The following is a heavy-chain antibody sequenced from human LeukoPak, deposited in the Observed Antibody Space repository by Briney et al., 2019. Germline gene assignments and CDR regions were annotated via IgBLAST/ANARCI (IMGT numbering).Heavy chain of an antibody. CDR3: ARVRCSGGSCPYYYYYYYMDV. CDR2: IHYSGST. J-gene: IGHJ6*03. V-gene: IGHV4-39*07. Sequence: SETPSLTCTVSGGSISSSSYYWAWIRQPPGKGLEWIGSIHYSGSTYYNPSLQSRVTISIDTSKNQFSLKLRFVTAADTAVYYCARVRCSGGSCPYYYYYYYMDVWGKGTTVTVSS. D-gene: IGHD2-15*01. CDR1: GGSISSSSYY.